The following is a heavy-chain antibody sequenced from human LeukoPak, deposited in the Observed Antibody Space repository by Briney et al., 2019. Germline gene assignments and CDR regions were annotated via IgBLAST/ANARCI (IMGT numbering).Heavy chain of an antibody. CDR1: GLNLDRYT. Sequence: GGSLRLSCATSGLNLDRYTIHWVRQAPGKGLEWVSLAGWAGGTTFYSDSVRGRFTISRDSGRKSVYLQMNSLTTDDTAFYFCAKELDTMFFDYWGQGALVTVSS. J-gene: IGHJ4*02. CDR3: AKELDTMFFDY. D-gene: IGHD3-10*02. V-gene: IGHV3-43*01. CDR2: AGWAGGTT.